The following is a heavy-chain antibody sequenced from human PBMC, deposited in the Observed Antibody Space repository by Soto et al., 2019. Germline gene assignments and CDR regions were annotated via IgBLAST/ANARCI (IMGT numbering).Heavy chain of an antibody. CDR3: AKDRQQVPVSHWFDP. Sequence: QVQLVESGGGVVQPGTSLRLSCTASGFTFSRFGMNWVRQAPGNGLEGVAVISFDGSKRGYPDFAKCRYTVSRDNSKNTLLLQKNSLQSEHTPGYYRAKDRQQVPVSHWFDPWGQGTRVAVSS. CDR2: ISFDGSKR. V-gene: IGHV3-30*18. J-gene: IGHJ5*02. CDR1: GFTFSRFG. D-gene: IGHD6-13*01.